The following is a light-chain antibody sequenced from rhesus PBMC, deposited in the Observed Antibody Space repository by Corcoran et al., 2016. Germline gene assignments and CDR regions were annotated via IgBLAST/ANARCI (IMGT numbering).Light chain of an antibody. CDR1: SGDIGRYNY. CDR3: SSYTVSDTFI. Sequence: QAALTQPRSLSGSPGQSVTISCTGSSGDIGRYNYVSWYQQHPTTAPKVMISEVTQRPSGVSDRFSGSKFGNTSSLTIAGLPTEDAADYYCSSYTVSDTFIFGDGTRLTVL. J-gene: IGLJ1*01. V-gene: IGLV2-32*02. CDR2: EVT.